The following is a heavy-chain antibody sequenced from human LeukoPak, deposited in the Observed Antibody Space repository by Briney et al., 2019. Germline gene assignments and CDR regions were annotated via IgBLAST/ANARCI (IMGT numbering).Heavy chain of an antibody. CDR3: ARVRRGDHYESKAYYFDF. V-gene: IGHV5-51*01. CDR2: IYPADSAT. D-gene: IGHD3-3*01. J-gene: IGHJ4*02. Sequence: RAGASLQISCQVSGSTFTAFWTAWVRPVPGKGLEWMGNIYPADSATKYSPSLQGQVTISADRSITTAYLQWSSLKASDSAMYYCARVRRGDHYESKAYYFDFWGQGTLVTVSS. CDR1: GSTFTAFW.